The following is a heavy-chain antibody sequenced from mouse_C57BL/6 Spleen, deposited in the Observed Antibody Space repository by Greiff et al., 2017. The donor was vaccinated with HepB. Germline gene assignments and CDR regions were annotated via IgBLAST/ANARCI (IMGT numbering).Heavy chain of an antibody. J-gene: IGHJ1*03. CDR2: IWSGGST. CDR1: GFSFTSYG. Sequence: VQLQQSGPGLVQPSQCLSITCTVSGFSFTSYGVYWVRQSPGKGLEWLGVIWSGGSTDYNAAFISRLIISKDNYKSQVFFKMNSLQADDTAIYCCATRYCNGSSSWYFDVWGTGTTVTVSS. D-gene: IGHD1-1*01. CDR3: ATRYCNGSSSWYFDV. V-gene: IGHV2-2*01.